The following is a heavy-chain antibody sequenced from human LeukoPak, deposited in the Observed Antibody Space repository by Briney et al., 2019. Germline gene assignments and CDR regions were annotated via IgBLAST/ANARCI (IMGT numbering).Heavy chain of an antibody. Sequence: ASVKVSCKASGYTFTSYGISWVRQAPGQGLEWMGWISAYNGNTNYAQKLQGRVTITADESTSTAYMELSSLRSEDTAVYYCARSLFTYTSSKYYFDYWGQGTLVTVSS. J-gene: IGHJ4*02. CDR1: GYTFTSYG. CDR3: ARSLFTYTSSKYYFDY. CDR2: ISAYNGNT. D-gene: IGHD6-6*01. V-gene: IGHV1-18*01.